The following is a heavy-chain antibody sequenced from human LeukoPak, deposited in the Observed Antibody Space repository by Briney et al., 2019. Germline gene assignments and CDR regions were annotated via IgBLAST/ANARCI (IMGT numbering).Heavy chain of an antibody. D-gene: IGHD5-18*01. Sequence: SETLSLTCTVSGHSINSAYYWGWIRQSPGKGLEWIGSIYYSGSTYYNPSLKSRVTMPLDTSKNQFSLKLSSVTAADTAVYYCARDLGGYSDGSYYYYMDVWGKGTTVTVSS. CDR3: ARDLGGYSDGSYYYYMDV. CDR1: GHSINSAYY. CDR2: IYYSGST. V-gene: IGHV4-38-2*02. J-gene: IGHJ6*03.